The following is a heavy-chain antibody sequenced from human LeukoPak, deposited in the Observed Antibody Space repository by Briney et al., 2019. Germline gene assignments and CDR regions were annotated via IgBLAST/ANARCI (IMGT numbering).Heavy chain of an antibody. CDR1: GFTFSSYW. D-gene: IGHD3-16*01. CDR3: ARDRGAGSFKSYYGYVWGSGTTYYYYYYYMDV. J-gene: IGHJ6*03. CDR2: INSDGSST. Sequence: GGSLRLSCAASGFTFSSYWMHWVRQAPGKGLVWVSRINSDGSSTSYADSVKGRFTISRDNAKNTLYLQMNSLRAEDTAVYYCARDRGAGSFKSYYGYVWGSGTTYYYYYYYMDVWGKGTTVTISS. V-gene: IGHV3-74*01.